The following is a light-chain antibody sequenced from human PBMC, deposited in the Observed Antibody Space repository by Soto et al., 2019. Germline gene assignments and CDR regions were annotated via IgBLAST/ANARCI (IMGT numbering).Light chain of an antibody. J-gene: IGKJ4*01. V-gene: IGKV3-15*01. CDR2: GAS. CDR3: QQYSTWPPALT. CDR1: QSVSSD. Sequence: EIVMTQSPATLSVSPGERATLSCRASQSVSSDLAWYQQKPGQAPRLLIFGASTRATDIPARFSGSGSGTEFTLTISSLQSEDFAGYYCQQYSTWPPALTFGGGTKVEIK.